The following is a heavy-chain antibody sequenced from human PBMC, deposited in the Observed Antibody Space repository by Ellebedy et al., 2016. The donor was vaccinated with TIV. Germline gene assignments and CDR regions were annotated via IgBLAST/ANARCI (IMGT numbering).Heavy chain of an antibody. CDR3: ATYSMGRKDY. CDR1: GGSFSGYY. D-gene: IGHD4-11*01. V-gene: IGHV4-34*01. Sequence: SETLSLTCAVSGGSFSGYYWNWIRQPPGKGLEWIGEINHSGSTNYNPSLKSRVTISVDKSKNQFSLKLSSVTAADTAVYYCATYSMGRKDYWGQGTLVTVSS. J-gene: IGHJ4*02. CDR2: INHSGST.